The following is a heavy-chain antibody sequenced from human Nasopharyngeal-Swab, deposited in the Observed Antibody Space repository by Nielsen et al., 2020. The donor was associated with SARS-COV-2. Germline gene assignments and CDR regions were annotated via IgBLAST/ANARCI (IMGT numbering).Heavy chain of an antibody. CDR3: ARVGLHYYDSSGPFDY. D-gene: IGHD3-22*01. CDR1: GFTFSSYE. V-gene: IGHV3-48*03. J-gene: IGHJ4*02. CDR2: ISSSGSTI. Sequence: GGSLRLSCAASGFTFSSYEMNWVRQAPGKGLEWVSYISSSGSTIYYADSVKGRFTISRDNAKNSLYLQMNSPRAEDTAVYYCARVGLHYYDSSGPFDYWGQGTLVTVSS.